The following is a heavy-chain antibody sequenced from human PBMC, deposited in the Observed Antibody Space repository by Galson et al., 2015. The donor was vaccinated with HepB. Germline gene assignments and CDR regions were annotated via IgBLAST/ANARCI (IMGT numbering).Heavy chain of an antibody. CDR1: GFTFSSYA. J-gene: IGHJ4*02. Sequence: SLRLSCAASGFTFSSYAMHWVRQAPGKGLEWVAVISYDGSNKYYADSVKGRFTISRDNSKNTLYLQMNSLRAEDTAVYYCARDGRDFWSGYLVRGFDYWGQGTLVTVSS. V-gene: IGHV3-30-3*01. CDR3: ARDGRDFWSGYLVRGFDY. D-gene: IGHD3-3*01. CDR2: ISYDGSNK.